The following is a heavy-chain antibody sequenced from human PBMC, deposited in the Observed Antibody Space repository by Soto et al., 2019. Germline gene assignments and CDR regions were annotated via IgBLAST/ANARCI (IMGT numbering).Heavy chain of an antibody. V-gene: IGHV3-7*01. CDR2: IKQDGSEK. CDR3: ARDVGYDYVN. CDR1: GFTFSSYW. Sequence: EVQLVESGGGLVQPGGSLRISCAVSGFTFSSYWMSWVRQAPGKGLEWVATIKQDGSEKYYVDSVKGRFTISRDNAEISLYLQMNSLSAEDTAVYFCARDVGYDYVNWGQGTLVTVSS. J-gene: IGHJ4*02. D-gene: IGHD5-12*01.